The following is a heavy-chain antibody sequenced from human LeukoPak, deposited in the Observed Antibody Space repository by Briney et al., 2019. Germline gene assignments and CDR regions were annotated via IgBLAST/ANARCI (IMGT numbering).Heavy chain of an antibody. D-gene: IGHD2-15*01. CDR1: GYTFTGYY. CDR3: ARGSDIVVVVAASPPDY. CDR2: INPNSGGT. J-gene: IGHJ4*02. Sequence: ASVKVSCKASGYTFTGYYMHWVRQAPGQGLEWMGWINPNSGGTNYAQKFQGWVTMTRDTSISTAYMELSRLRPDDTAVYYCARGSDIVVVVAASPPDYWGQGTLVTVSS. V-gene: IGHV1-2*04.